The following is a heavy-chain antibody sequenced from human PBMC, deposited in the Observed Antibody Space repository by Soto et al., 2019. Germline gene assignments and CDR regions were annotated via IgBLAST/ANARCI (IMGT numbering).Heavy chain of an antibody. CDR2: ISSSSSYI. Sequence: GGSLRLSCAASGFTFSSYSMNWVRQAPGKGLEWVSSISSSSSYIYYADSVKGRFTISRDNAKNSLYLQMNSLRAEDTAVYYCARAPDFGLMVRGKSYYYYMDVWGKGTTVTVSS. J-gene: IGHJ6*03. CDR3: ARAPDFGLMVRGKSYYYYMDV. CDR1: GFTFSSYS. D-gene: IGHD3-10*01. V-gene: IGHV3-21*01.